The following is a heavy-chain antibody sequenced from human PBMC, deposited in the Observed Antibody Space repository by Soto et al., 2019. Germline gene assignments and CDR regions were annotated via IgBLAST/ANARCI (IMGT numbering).Heavy chain of an antibody. J-gene: IGHJ4*02. Sequence: SETLSLTCTVSGGSISSYFYIWVRQPPGKGLEWIGSVYYTGTTDYNPSLKSRVTISVDTSKTQFSLNLRSVTAADTAVYYCAREYCTNGVCHFDYWGQGTLVTVSS. V-gene: IGHV4-59*01. CDR3: AREYCTNGVCHFDY. D-gene: IGHD2-8*01. CDR2: VYYTGTT. CDR1: GGSISSYF.